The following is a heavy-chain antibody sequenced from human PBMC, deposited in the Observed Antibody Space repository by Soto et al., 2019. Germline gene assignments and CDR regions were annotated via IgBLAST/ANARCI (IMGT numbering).Heavy chain of an antibody. J-gene: IGHJ3*01. V-gene: IGHV3-21*01. CDR1: GFTFNAYA. Sequence: EVQLVESGGGLVKPGGSLRLSCAGSGFTFNAYAMNWVRQAPGGGLEWVSSISSTSTYIYYADSVQGRFTISRDNAKNSLVLQLNSLRAEDTAVYYCARGYRGVPSQYEVNDAFDVWGRGTMVTVSS. CDR2: ISSTSTYI. D-gene: IGHD3-10*01. CDR3: ARGYRGVPSQYEVNDAFDV.